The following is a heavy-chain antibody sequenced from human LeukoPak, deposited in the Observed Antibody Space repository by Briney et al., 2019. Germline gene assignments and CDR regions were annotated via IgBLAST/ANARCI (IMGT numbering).Heavy chain of an antibody. V-gene: IGHV4-4*07. CDR2: IYTSGST. Sequence: PSETLSLTCTVSRGSISSYYWSWIGQPVGKGLEWIGRIYTSGSTNYNPSLKSRVTMSVDTSKNQFSLKLSSVTAADTAVYYCAAIYGDYVFDPWGQGPLVTVSS. CDR3: AAIYGDYVFDP. J-gene: IGHJ5*02. CDR1: RGSISSYY. D-gene: IGHD4-17*01.